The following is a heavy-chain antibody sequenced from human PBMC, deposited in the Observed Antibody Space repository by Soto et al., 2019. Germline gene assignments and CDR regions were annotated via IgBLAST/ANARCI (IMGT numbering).Heavy chain of an antibody. V-gene: IGHV4-30-4*01. CDR1: GGAINSDYYY. CDR2: MYYSGST. CDR3: ASSKGGYGHPYYYYYGMDV. J-gene: IGHJ6*02. Sequence: SETLSLTCSVSGGAINSDYYYWGWVRQPPGKGLEWIGYMYYSGSTYYNPSLKSRVTISVDTSKNQFSLKLSSVTAADTAVYYCASSKGGYGHPYYYYYGMDVWGQGTTVTVSS. D-gene: IGHD5-12*01.